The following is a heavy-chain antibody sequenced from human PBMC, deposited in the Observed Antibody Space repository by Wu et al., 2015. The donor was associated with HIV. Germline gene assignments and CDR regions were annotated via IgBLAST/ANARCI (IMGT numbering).Heavy chain of an antibody. Sequence: QVQLVQSGAEVKKPGASVKVSCKASGYIFTSYGISWVRQAPGQGLEWMGWISAYNGNTNYAQKLQGRVTMTTDTSTSTAYMELRSLRSDDTAVYYCARSLYSGSSLGPWGAFDIWGQGTMVTVSS. CDR1: GYIFTSYG. V-gene: IGHV1-18*01. CDR3: ARSLYSGSSLGPWGAFDI. D-gene: IGHD1-26*01. CDR2: ISAYNGNT. J-gene: IGHJ3*02.